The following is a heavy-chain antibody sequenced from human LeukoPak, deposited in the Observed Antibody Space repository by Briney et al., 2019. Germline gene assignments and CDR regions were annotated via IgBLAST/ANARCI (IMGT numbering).Heavy chain of an antibody. D-gene: IGHD2-2*01. CDR3: ASGSHSTLDY. V-gene: IGHV3-53*01. CDR2: IYSGGST. Sequence: GGSLRLSCAASGFAFSSYAMSWVRQAPGKGLEWVSVIYSGGSTYYADSVKGRFTISRDNSKNTLYLQMNSLRAEDTAVYYCASGSHSTLDYWGQGTLVTVSS. CDR1: GFAFSSYA. J-gene: IGHJ4*02.